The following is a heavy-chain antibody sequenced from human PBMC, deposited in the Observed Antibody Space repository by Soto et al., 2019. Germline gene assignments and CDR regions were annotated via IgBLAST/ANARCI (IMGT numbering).Heavy chain of an antibody. Sequence: QITLKESGPTLVKPTQTLTLTCNFSGFSLSTSGVGVGWIRQPPGKALEWLALIYWDDDKRYSPSLKSRLTITRDTSQNQVFLIMTNMDPVDTATYYCARLYYYGSGSYYNVWFDPWGQGTLVTVSS. CDR3: ARLYYYGSGSYYNVWFDP. V-gene: IGHV2-5*02. CDR1: GFSLSTSGVG. CDR2: IYWDDDK. D-gene: IGHD3-10*01. J-gene: IGHJ5*02.